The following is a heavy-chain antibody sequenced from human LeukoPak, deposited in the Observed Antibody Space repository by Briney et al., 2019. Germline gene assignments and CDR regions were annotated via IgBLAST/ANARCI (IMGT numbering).Heavy chain of an antibody. CDR1: GGSISSGGYY. Sequence: PSQTLSLTCTVSGGSISSGGYYWSWIRQHPGKGLEWIGYIYYSGSTYYNPSLKSRVTISVDTSKNQFSLKLSSVTAADTAVYYCARAPLRGIQPWSYYYYGMDVWGQGTTVTVSS. D-gene: IGHD5-18*01. V-gene: IGHV4-31*03. CDR3: ARAPLRGIQPWSYYYYGMDV. CDR2: IYYSGST. J-gene: IGHJ6*02.